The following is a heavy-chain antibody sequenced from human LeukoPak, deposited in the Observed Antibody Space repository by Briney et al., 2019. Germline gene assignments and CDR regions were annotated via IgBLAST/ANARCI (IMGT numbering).Heavy chain of an antibody. CDR1: GGTFSSYA. Sequence: SVKVSCKASGGTFSSYAISWVRRAPGQGLEWMGGIIPIFGTANYAQKFQGRVTITADESTSTAYMELSSLRSEDTAVYYCARDRDGYNRGFDYWGQGTLVTVSS. CDR2: IIPIFGTA. D-gene: IGHD5-24*01. CDR3: ARDRDGYNRGFDY. J-gene: IGHJ4*02. V-gene: IGHV1-69*13.